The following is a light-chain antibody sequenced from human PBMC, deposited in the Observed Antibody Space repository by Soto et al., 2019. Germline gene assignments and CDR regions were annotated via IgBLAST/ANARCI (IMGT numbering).Light chain of an antibody. Sequence: DIQMTQSPSTLSASVGDRVTITCRASQSISSWLAWYQQKPGKAPTLLIYKASSLESGVPSRFSGSGSGTEFTLTISSLQPDDFATYYCQQYNSGGFTFGPGTKVDIK. CDR1: QSISSW. CDR3: QQYNSGGFT. J-gene: IGKJ3*01. V-gene: IGKV1-5*03. CDR2: KAS.